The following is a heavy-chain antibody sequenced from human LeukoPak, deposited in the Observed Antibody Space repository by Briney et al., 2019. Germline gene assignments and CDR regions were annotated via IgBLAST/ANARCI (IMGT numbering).Heavy chain of an antibody. J-gene: IGHJ4*02. Sequence: GGSLRLSCAASGFTFSGSAMHWVRQASGKGLEWVGRIRSKANSYATAYAASVKGRFTISRDDSKNTAYLQMNSLKTEDTAVYYCTSSIVGAIESDYWGQGTLVTVSS. V-gene: IGHV3-73*01. D-gene: IGHD1-26*01. CDR1: GFTFSGSA. CDR3: TSSIVGAIESDY. CDR2: IRSKANSYAT.